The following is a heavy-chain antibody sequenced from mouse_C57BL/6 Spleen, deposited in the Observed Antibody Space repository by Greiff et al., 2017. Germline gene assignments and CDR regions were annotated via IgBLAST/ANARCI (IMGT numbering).Heavy chain of an antibody. CDR1: GYTFTSYW. CDR3: ARDDGYRFAY. V-gene: IGHV1-61*01. CDR2: IYPSDSET. Sequence: VKLQQPGAELVRPGSSVKLSCKASGYTFTSYWMDWVKQRPGQGLEWIGNIYPSDSETHYNQKFKDKATLTVDKSSSTAYMQLSSLTSEDSAVYYCARDDGYRFAYWGQGTLVTVSA. D-gene: IGHD2-3*01. J-gene: IGHJ3*01.